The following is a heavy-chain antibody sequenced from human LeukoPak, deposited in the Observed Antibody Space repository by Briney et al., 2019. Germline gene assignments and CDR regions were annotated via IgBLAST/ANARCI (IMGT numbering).Heavy chain of an antibody. Sequence: PPETLSLTCTVSGGSISSYYWTWIRQPPGKGLEWIGYIYYSGSTNYNPSLNSRVTISVDTSKNQFSLKLSSVTAADTAVYYCARDYDSNWFDPWGQGTLVTVSS. J-gene: IGHJ5*02. D-gene: IGHD5-12*01. CDR2: IYYSGST. V-gene: IGHV4-59*01. CDR3: ARDYDSNWFDP. CDR1: GGSISSYY.